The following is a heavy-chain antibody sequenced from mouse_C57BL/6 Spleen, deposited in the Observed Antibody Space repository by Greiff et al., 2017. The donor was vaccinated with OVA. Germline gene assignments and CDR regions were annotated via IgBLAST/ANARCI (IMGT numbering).Heavy chain of an antibody. J-gene: IGHJ1*03. V-gene: IGHV1-55*01. D-gene: IGHD1-1*01. CDR1: GYTFTSYW. CDR3: ARRGYGSSYGYFDV. Sequence: QVQLQQPGAELVKPGASVKMSCKASGYTFTSYWITWVKQRPGQGLEWIGDIYPGSGSTNYNEKFKSKATLTVDTSSSTAYMQLSSLTSEDSAVYYCARRGYGSSYGYFDVGGTGTTVTVSS. CDR2: IYPGSGST.